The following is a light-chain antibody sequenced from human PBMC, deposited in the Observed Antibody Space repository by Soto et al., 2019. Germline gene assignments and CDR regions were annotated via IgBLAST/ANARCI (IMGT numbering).Light chain of an antibody. Sequence: DIVLTQSPATLSLSPGERATLSCRASQSISSYLAWDQQKPGQAARLLIYGASTRSTESPARFSGGGSGTEFTLTITILQSDAAAVSYCHRCHDWPGGTFGQGTKVDIK. V-gene: IGKV3-15*01. CDR1: QSISSY. J-gene: IGKJ1*01. CDR3: HRCHDWPGGT. CDR2: GAS.